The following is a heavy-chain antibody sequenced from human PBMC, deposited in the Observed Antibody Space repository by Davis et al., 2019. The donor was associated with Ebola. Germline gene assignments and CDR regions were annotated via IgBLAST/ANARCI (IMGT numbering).Heavy chain of an antibody. J-gene: IGHJ6*02. V-gene: IGHV1-18*01. Sequence: AASVKVSCKASGYTFTSYGISWVRQAPGQGLEWMGWISAYHGNTNYAEKLQGRVTMTTDTSTSTAYMELRSLRSDDTAVYYCAREGEGIYCTSTHCRTRYYGMDVWGQGTTVTVSS. CDR2: ISAYHGNT. D-gene: IGHD2-2*01. CDR3: AREGEGIYCTSTHCRTRYYGMDV. CDR1: GYTFTSYG.